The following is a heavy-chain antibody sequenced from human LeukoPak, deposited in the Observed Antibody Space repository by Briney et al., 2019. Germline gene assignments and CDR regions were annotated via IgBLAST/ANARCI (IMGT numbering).Heavy chain of an antibody. CDR3: ARGVVSPY. V-gene: IGHV3-53*01. CDR2: IYSGGST. D-gene: IGHD2-2*01. Sequence: PGRSLRLSCAASGFTFSSYAMHWVRQAPGKGLEWVSVIYSGGSTYYADSVKGRFTISRDNSKNTLYLQMNSLRAEDTAVYYCARGVVSPYWGQGTLVTVSS. J-gene: IGHJ4*02. CDR1: GFTFSSYA.